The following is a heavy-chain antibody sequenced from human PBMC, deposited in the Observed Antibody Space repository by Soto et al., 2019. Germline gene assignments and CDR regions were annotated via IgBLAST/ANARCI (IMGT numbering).Heavy chain of an antibody. CDR1: GGSISSYY. CDR2: IYYSGST. D-gene: IGHD1-20*01. Sequence: SETLSLTCTVSGGSISSYYWSWIRQPPGKGLEWIGYIYYSGSTNYNPSLKSRVTISVDTSKNQFSLKLSSVTAADTAVYYCARAVYNEYAHGLDVWGHGTPVTVS. J-gene: IGHJ6*01. V-gene: IGHV4-59*01. CDR3: ARAVYNEYAHGLDV.